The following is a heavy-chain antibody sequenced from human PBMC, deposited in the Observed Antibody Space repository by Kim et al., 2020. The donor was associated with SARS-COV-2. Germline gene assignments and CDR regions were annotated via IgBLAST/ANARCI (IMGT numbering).Heavy chain of an antibody. CDR2: INTNTGNP. J-gene: IGHJ6*02. V-gene: IGHV7-4-1*02. Sequence: ASVKVSCKASGYTFTSYAMNWVRQAPGQGLEWMGWINTNTGNPTYAQGFTGRFVFSLDTSVSTAYLQISSLKAEDTAVYYCARKEYYYDSSGLRGMDVWGQGTTVTVSS. CDR3: ARKEYYYDSSGLRGMDV. CDR1: GYTFTSYA. D-gene: IGHD3-22*01.